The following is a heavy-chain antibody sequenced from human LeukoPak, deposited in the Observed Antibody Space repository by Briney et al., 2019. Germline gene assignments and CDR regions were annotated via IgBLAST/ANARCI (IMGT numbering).Heavy chain of an antibody. V-gene: IGHV1-46*01. CDR2: INPSGGST. CDR1: GYTFTSYY. J-gene: IGHJ4*02. Sequence: ASVKVSCKAFGYTFTSYYMHWVRQAPGQGLEWMGIINPSGGSTSYAQKFQGRVTMTRDMSTSTVYMELSSLRSEDTAVYYCARDLRYSSGWLKVFDYWGQGTLVTVSS. D-gene: IGHD6-19*01. CDR3: ARDLRYSSGWLKVFDY.